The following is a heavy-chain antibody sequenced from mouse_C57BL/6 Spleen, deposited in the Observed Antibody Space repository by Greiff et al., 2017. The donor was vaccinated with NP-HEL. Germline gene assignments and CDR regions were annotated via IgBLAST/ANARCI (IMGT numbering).Heavy chain of an antibody. Sequence: VQLQQPGAELVKPGASVKLSCKASGYTFTSYWMHWVKQRPGQGLEWIGMIHPNSGSTNYNEKFKSKATLTVDKSSSTAYMQLSSLTSEDSAVYYCARGDYDYDDGPFDYWGQGTTLTVSS. V-gene: IGHV1-64*01. J-gene: IGHJ2*01. CDR2: IHPNSGST. D-gene: IGHD2-4*01. CDR1: GYTFTSYW. CDR3: ARGDYDYDDGPFDY.